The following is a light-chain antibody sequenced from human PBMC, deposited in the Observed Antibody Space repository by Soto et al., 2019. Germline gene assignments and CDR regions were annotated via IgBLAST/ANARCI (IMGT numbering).Light chain of an antibody. CDR2: TAS. Sequence: DIQMTQSPSSLSASVGDRVTITCRTSQPISDYLNWYQQKPGKAPSLLIYTASNLQTGVPSRFSGSGSGTHFTLPISSLQPEDFATYYCQQSYNTPRTFGQGTKVEIK. CDR1: QPISDY. CDR3: QQSYNTPRT. J-gene: IGKJ1*01. V-gene: IGKV1-39*01.